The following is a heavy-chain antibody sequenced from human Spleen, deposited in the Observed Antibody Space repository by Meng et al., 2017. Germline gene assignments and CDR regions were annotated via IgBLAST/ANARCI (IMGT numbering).Heavy chain of an antibody. CDR2: INPKSVDT. Sequence: LLHSGYECNKPVVSVKVSCKSCLYTFPYNWPHCVRRAPVKGRDCIVRINPKSVDTHYAPSFQSRVTRTGNTSISTAYRELSGQRSDDTAMYYCATDDDISAAGKLFGDYCGQGTLVTVSS. V-gene: IGHV1-2*06. CDR3: ATDDDISAAGKLFGDY. J-gene: IGHJ4*02. D-gene: IGHD6-13*01. CDR1: LYTFPYNW.